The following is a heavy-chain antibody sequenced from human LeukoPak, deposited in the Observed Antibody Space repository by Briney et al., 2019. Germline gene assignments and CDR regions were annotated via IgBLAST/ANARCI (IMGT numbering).Heavy chain of an antibody. V-gene: IGHV5-51*01. Sequence: GESLKISCKGSGYRFTNYWIGWVRRVPGKGLEWMAIIYPGDSETRYSPSFQGQVTISADKSISVAYLQWNSLKASDTAIYYCARLLLYYGLAGGYFDYWGQGALVTVSS. CDR1: GYRFTNYW. CDR3: ARLLLYYGLAGGYFDY. J-gene: IGHJ4*02. CDR2: IYPGDSET. D-gene: IGHD3-3*01.